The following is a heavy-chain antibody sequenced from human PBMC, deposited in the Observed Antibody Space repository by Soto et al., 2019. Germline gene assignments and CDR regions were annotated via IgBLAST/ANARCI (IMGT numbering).Heavy chain of an antibody. D-gene: IGHD1-26*01. CDR2: IKGDGSET. CDR1: GITFSNFW. J-gene: IGHJ4*02. Sequence: EVQLVESGGGLVQPGGSLRLSCEVSGITFSNFWMGWVRQAPGKGLEWVAYIKGDGSETRYMDSVKGRFIISRDNAKNSLFLLMNRLRDEDTAVYYCAREWWDGFDYCGQGTLVTVSS. V-gene: IGHV3-7*01. CDR3: AREWWDGFDY.